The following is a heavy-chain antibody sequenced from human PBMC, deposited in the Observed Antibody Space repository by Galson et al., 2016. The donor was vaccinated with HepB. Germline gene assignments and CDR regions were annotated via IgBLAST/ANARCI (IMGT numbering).Heavy chain of an antibody. J-gene: IGHJ4*02. CDR1: GGIFTSYA. D-gene: IGHD3-3*01. CDR3: ARQKIGVVVMDS. CDR2: IVPVFGST. Sequence: SVKVSCKASGGIFTSYAVSWVRQVPGQRPEWMGAIVPVFGSTNYAEKFQGRVTITADKSTSTAYMELSSLTSYDTGVYFCARQKIGVVVMDSWGRGTLVTASS. V-gene: IGHV1-69*06.